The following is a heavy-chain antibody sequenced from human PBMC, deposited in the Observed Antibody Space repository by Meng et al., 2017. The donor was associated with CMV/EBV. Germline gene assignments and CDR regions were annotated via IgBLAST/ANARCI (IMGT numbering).Heavy chain of an antibody. CDR2: ISAYNGNT. V-gene: IGHV1-18*01. D-gene: IGHD6-6*01. J-gene: IGHJ6*02. Sequence: ASVKVSCKASGYTFTSYGISWVRQAPGQGLEWMGWISAYNGNTNYAQKLQGRVTMTTDTPTSTAYMELRSLRSDDTAVYYCARDSLGSSSHYYYYGMDVWGQGTTVTVSS. CDR1: GYTFTSYG. CDR3: ARDSLGSSSHYYYYGMDV.